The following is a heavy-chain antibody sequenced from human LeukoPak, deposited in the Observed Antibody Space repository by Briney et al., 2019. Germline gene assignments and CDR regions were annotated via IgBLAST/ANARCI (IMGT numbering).Heavy chain of an antibody. CDR1: GFTFSSYS. D-gene: IGHD7-27*01. V-gene: IGHV3-21*01. CDR3: ARDPPGAHFDY. CDR2: ISSSSSNI. J-gene: IGHJ4*02. Sequence: GGSLRLSCAASGFTFSSYSMNWVRQAPGKGLEWVSYISSSSSNIFYADSFKGRFTISRDNAQNSLYLQMNSLRVEDTAVYYCARDPPGAHFDYWGQGTLVTVSS.